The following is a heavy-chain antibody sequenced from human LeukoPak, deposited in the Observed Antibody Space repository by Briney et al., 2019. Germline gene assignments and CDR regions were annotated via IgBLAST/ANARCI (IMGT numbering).Heavy chain of an antibody. D-gene: IGHD2-15*01. CDR2: INPSGGST. V-gene: IGHV1-46*01. CDR1: GYTFIIYY. Sequence: ASVTVSFTASGYTFIIYYMHWVRQAPGQGLEWMGIINPSGGSTSYAQKFQGRVTMTRDTSTSTVYMELSSLRSEDTAVYYCARDEYLGGNDAFDIWGQGTMVTVSS. J-gene: IGHJ3*02. CDR3: ARDEYLGGNDAFDI.